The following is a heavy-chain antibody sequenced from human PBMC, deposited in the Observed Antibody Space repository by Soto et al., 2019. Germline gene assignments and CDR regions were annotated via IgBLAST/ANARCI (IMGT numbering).Heavy chain of an antibody. D-gene: IGHD6-13*01. V-gene: IGHV4-39*01. Sequence: PSETLSLTCTVSGGSISSSSYYWGWIRQPPGKGLEWIGSIYYSGSTYYNPSLKSRVTISVDTSKNQFSLKLSSVTAADTAVYYCARHATPYSSSWYNWFDPWGQGTLVTVSS. CDR3: ARHATPYSSSWYNWFDP. CDR1: GGSISSSSYY. CDR2: IYYSGST. J-gene: IGHJ5*02.